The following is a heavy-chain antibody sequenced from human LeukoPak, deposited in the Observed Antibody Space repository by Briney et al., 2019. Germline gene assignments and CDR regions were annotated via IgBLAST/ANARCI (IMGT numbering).Heavy chain of an antibody. J-gene: IGHJ5*02. D-gene: IGHD4-17*01. Sequence: SETLSLTCTVSGASISSYYWSWIRQPAGKGLEWIGRIYSDGTITYNPSLQSRLTMSIDTSKNQFSLKLSFVTAADTAVYYCARDSGTTGEVKFDPWGQGTLVTVSS. CDR3: ARDSGTTGEVKFDP. CDR2: IYSDGTI. CDR1: GASISSYY. V-gene: IGHV4-4*07.